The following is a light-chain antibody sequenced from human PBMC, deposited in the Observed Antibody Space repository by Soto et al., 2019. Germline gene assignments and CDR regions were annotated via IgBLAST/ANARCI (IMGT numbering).Light chain of an antibody. V-gene: IGKV1-5*03. J-gene: IGKJ5*01. CDR1: QSISSW. Sequence: DIQMTQSPSTLSASVGDRVTITCRASQSISSWLAWYQQKQGKAPKSLIYKASSLESGVQSRFSGSGSGTEFTLTISSLQPDDFACYYCQQYNSYAIPFGQGTRLEIK. CDR2: KAS. CDR3: QQYNSYAIP.